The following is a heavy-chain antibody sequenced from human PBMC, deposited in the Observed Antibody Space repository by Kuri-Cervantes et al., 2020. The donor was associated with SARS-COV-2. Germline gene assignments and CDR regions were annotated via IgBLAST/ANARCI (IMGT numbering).Heavy chain of an antibody. CDR3: ARASYYGSGSFYYYYGMDV. CDR1: GGSISSSSYY. D-gene: IGHD3-10*01. J-gene: IGHJ6*02. Sequence: WGSLRLSCTVSGGSISSSSYYWGWIRQPPGKGLEWIGSVYYSGSTYYNPSLKSRVTISVDKSKNQFPLKLSSVTAADTAVYYCARASYYGSGSFYYYYGMDVWGQGTTVTVSS. V-gene: IGHV4-39*06. CDR2: VYYSGST.